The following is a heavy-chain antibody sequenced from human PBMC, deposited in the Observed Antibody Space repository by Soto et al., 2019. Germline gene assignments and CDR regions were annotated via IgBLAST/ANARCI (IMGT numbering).Heavy chain of an antibody. CDR2: TYYRSKWYN. Sequence: SQTLSLTCVISGDSVSSNSAAWTWIRQSPSRGLEWLGNTYYRSKWYNDYADSVKSRISINPDTSKNQFSLQLNSVTPEDTAIYYCVRVVAIPGYPDNWGQGTLVTVSS. D-gene: IGHD5-12*01. CDR1: GDSVSSNSAA. V-gene: IGHV6-1*01. J-gene: IGHJ4*02. CDR3: VRVVAIPGYPDN.